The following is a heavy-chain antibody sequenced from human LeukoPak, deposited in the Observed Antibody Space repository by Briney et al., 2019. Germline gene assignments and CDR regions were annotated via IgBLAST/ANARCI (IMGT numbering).Heavy chain of an antibody. CDR1: GFTFGTYA. CDR3: TRYSGRTDY. D-gene: IGHD5-18*01. V-gene: IGHV3-49*03. CDR2: IRSKPFGGTT. J-gene: IGHJ4*02. Sequence: LPGGSLRLSCTSSGFTFGTYAVSWFRQAPGKGLEWVAFIRSKPFGGTTEYAASVEGRFTISRDDSKSIAYLQMNSLKTEDTAVYYCTRYSGRTDYWGQGTLVTVSS.